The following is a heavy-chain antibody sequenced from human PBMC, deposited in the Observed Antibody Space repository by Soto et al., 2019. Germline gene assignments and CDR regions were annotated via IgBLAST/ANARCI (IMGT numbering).Heavy chain of an antibody. V-gene: IGHV4-39*02. CDR3: ARQEDYYDSDY. Sequence: PSETLSLTCTVPGASIISGRHSWGWIRQPPGKGLDWIGTVGYGGITYYNQSLRSRISMSLDTSKNHLSLRLTSVTAADTAVYYCARQEDYYDSDYWGQGNMVTVSS. CDR1: GASIISGRHS. D-gene: IGHD3-16*01. J-gene: IGHJ4*02. CDR2: VGYGGIT.